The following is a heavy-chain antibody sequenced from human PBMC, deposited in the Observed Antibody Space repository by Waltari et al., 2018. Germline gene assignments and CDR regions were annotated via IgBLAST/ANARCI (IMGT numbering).Heavy chain of an antibody. CDR3: AREEGYCSGGSCYSGFDY. Sequence: QVQLQESGPGLVKPSETLSLTCTVSGGSISSYYWSWFRQPAGKGLEWIGRIYTSGSTNYNPSLKSRVTMAVDTSKNQFSRKLSSVTAADTAVYYCAREEGYCSGGSCYSGFDYWGQGTLVTVSS. CDR2: IYTSGST. CDR1: GGSISSYY. D-gene: IGHD2-15*01. J-gene: IGHJ4*02. V-gene: IGHV4-4*07.